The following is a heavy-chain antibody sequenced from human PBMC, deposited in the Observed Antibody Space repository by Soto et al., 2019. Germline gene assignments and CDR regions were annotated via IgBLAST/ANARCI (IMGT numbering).Heavy chain of an antibody. CDR2: IYYSGST. V-gene: IGHV4-39*01. Sequence: SETLSLTCTVSDGSISSSSYYWGWIRQPPGKGLEWIGSIYYSGSTYYNPSLKSRVTISVDTSKNQFSLKLSSVTAADTAVYYCARHSFGIVVVGPFDYWGQGTLVTVSS. J-gene: IGHJ4*02. D-gene: IGHD3-22*01. CDR3: ARHSFGIVVVGPFDY. CDR1: DGSISSSSYY.